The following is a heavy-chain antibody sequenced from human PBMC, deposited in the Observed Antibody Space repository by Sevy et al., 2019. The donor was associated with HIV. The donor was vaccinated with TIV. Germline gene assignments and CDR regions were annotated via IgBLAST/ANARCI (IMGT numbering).Heavy chain of an antibody. V-gene: IGHV4-39*01. CDR3: AGFEYGDYTNLFDP. J-gene: IGHJ5*02. D-gene: IGHD4-17*01. CDR1: GGSISSSSYY. CDR2: IYYSGSS. Sequence: SETLSLTCTVSGGSISSSSYYWGWIRQPPGKGLEWIGNIYYSGSSYYNPSLNSRVTISVVTSKNQFSLKLTSVTAADTTVYYCAGFEYGDYTNLFDPWGQGPWSPSPQ.